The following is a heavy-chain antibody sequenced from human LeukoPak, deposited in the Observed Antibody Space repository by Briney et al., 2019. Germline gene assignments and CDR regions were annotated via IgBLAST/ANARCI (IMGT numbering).Heavy chain of an antibody. V-gene: IGHV4-59*12. CDR1: GGSINNYY. J-gene: IGHJ4*02. Sequence: PSETLSLTCTVSGGSINNYYWNWIRQPPGKGLEWIGYIYYSGSTYYNPSLRSRVTISVDTSKNQFSLNLISVTAADTAVYYCARDNYGRNTYGPLAYWGQGTLVTVSS. CDR3: ARDNYGRNTYGPLAY. CDR2: IYYSGST. D-gene: IGHD5-18*01.